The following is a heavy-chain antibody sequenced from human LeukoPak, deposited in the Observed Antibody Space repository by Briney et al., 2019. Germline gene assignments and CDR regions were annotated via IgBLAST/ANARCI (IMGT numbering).Heavy chain of an antibody. V-gene: IGHV3-48*04. CDR2: TSSSSSTI. CDR1: GFTFSSYS. J-gene: IGHJ6*04. CDR3: AELGTTMIGGV. Sequence: GGSLRLSCAASGFTFSSYSMNWVRQAPGKGLEWVSYTSSSSSTIYYADSVKGRFTISRDNAKNSLYLQMNSLRAEDTAVYYCAELGTTMIGGVWGKGTTVTISS. D-gene: IGHD3-10*02.